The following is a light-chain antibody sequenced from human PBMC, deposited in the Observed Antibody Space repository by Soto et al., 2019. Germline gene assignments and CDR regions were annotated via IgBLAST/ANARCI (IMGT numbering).Light chain of an antibody. J-gene: IGKJ1*01. CDR1: QSVRSSY. Sequence: EIVLTQSPGTLSLSPGERATLSCRASQSVRSSYLAWYQQKPGQAPRLLIYATSSRATGIPGRFSGSGSGTDFTLTISRLEPEDFAVYYCQQYGSSAWTFGQGPKVEIK. CDR3: QQYGSSAWT. CDR2: ATS. V-gene: IGKV3-20*01.